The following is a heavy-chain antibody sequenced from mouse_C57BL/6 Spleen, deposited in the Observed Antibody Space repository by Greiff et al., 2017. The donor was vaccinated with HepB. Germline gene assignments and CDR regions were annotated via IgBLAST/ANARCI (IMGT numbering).Heavy chain of an antibody. CDR3: ARDYGSSFDY. D-gene: IGHD1-1*01. Sequence: QVQLQQPGAELVKPGASVKLSCKASGYTFTSYWMQWVKQRPGQGLEWIGEIDPSDSYTNYNQKFKGKATLTVDTSSSTAYMQLSSLTSEDSAVYYCARDYGSSFDYWGQGTTLTVSS. V-gene: IGHV1-50*01. CDR2: IDPSDSYT. J-gene: IGHJ2*01. CDR1: GYTFTSYW.